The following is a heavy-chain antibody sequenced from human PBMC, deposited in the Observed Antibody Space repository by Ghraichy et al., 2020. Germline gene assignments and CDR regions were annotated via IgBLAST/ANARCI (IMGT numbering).Heavy chain of an antibody. D-gene: IGHD4-17*01. J-gene: IGHJ3*02. CDR2: IRGSGGDI. Sequence: GGSLRLSCATSGFTFSSYGMTWVRQSPGKGLEWVSSIRGSGGDISYADSVRGRFTISRDNSKNSLYLQMSSLRAEDPAVYYCGRDPNGDYVGTFDMWGQGTKVTVSS. V-gene: IGHV3-23*01. CDR1: GFTFSSYG. CDR3: GRDPNGDYVGTFDM.